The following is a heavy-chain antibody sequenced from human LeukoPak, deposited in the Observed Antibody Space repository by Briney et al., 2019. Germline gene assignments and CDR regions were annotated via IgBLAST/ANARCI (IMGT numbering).Heavy chain of an antibody. J-gene: IGHJ4*02. CDR2: VYWNDAK. CDR1: GSAPGSPGVG. Sequence: SGPTQFHPTPPHTPTVTSAGSAPGSPGVGVGWIRQPPGKALEWLALVYWNDAKRYSPSLRSRLTITKDSTQKQVVLTMTKMDPVDTATYYCAQKDADTTMVPHYWGQGILVTVSS. V-gene: IGHV2-5*01. D-gene: IGHD3-10*01. CDR3: AQKDADTTMVPHY.